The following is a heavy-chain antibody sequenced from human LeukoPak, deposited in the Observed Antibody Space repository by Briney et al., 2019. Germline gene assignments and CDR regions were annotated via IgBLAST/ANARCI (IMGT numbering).Heavy chain of an antibody. CDR1: GFTVSSTY. CDR3: AGRHCSGGGCYFAGADPFDY. D-gene: IGHD2-15*01. J-gene: IGHJ4*02. Sequence: GGSLRLSCAASGFTVSSTYMSWVRQAPGKGLEWVSVIYSGGNIYYIESVKGRFTNSRDTSKNTLYLQMNSLRAEDTAVYFCAGRHCSGGGCYFAGADPFDYWGQGTLVTVSS. CDR2: IYSGGNI. V-gene: IGHV3-53*01.